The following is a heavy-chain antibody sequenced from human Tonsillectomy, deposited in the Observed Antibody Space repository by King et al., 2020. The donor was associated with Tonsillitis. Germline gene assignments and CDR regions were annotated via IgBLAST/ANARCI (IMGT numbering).Heavy chain of an antibody. D-gene: IGHD3-22*01. CDR1: GFTLSYHG. CDR3: AKPVFSYVSCGYYSLYWFFDV. J-gene: IGHJ2*01. V-gene: IGHV3-23*04. CDR2: IRGSGGTT. Sequence: VQLVESGGGLVQPGGSLRLSCAASGFTLSYHGMSWVRQAPGKGLEWVSGIRGSGGTTYYADSVKGRFTISVDNSKNTVYLQMNSLRAEVTAVYYCAKPVFSYVSCGYYSLYWFFDVWGRGTLVTVSS.